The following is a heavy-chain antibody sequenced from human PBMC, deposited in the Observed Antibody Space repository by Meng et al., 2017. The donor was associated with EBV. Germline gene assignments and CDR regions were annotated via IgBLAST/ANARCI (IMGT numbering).Heavy chain of an antibody. CDR3: AKSRSSTPGIVDD. D-gene: IGHD2/OR15-2a*01. CDR1: GVSVTSGAYH. CDR2: IYDTGIT. Sequence: QPQESDPGLGKPPAALSLPCFVSGVSVTSGAYHWSWIRQSPGKGLEWIGYIYDTGITIYNPSLKSRVTISLETSKNQFSLKVNSVTTADTAVYYCAKSRSSTPGIVDDWGQGTLVTVSS. V-gene: IGHV4-61*08. J-gene: IGHJ4*02.